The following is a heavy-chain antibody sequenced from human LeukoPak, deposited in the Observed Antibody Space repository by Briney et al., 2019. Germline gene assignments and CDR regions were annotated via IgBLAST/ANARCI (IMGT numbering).Heavy chain of an antibody. Sequence: SETLSLTCTVSGGSMLTSDYYWAWIRQPPGKGLEWIGNIYYSGSTYYTPSLKSRVTISVDTSKNQFSLKLSSVTAADTAVYYCAREDMGTDFDYWGQGTLVTVSS. J-gene: IGHJ4*02. CDR2: IYYSGST. D-gene: IGHD2-15*01. CDR1: GGSMLTSDYY. CDR3: AREDMGTDFDY. V-gene: IGHV4-39*07.